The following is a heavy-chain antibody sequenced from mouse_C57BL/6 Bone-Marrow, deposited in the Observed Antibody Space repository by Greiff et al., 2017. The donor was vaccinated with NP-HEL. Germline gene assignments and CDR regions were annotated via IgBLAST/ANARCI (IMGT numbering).Heavy chain of an antibody. CDR2: ISNGGGST. Sequence: EVMLGESGGGLVQPGGSLKLSCAASGFTFSDYYMYWVRQTPEKRLEWVAYISNGGGSTYYPDTVKGRFTISRDNAKNTLYLQMSRLKSEDTAMYYCARPMGDDGYSRAYWGQGTLVTVSA. D-gene: IGHD2-3*01. V-gene: IGHV5-12*01. J-gene: IGHJ3*01. CDR1: GFTFSDYY. CDR3: ARPMGDDGYSRAY.